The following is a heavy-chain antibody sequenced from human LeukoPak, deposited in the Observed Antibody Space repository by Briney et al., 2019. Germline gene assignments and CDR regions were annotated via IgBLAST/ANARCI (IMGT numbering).Heavy chain of an antibody. CDR3: ARATTVTNFHDAFDI. D-gene: IGHD4-17*01. CDR1: GFTFSRYW. CDR2: IKQDGSQK. J-gene: IGHJ3*02. V-gene: IGHV3-7*05. Sequence: GGSLRLSCAASGFTFSRYWMSWVRQAPGKGLEWVATIKQDGSQKEYVDFVKGRFTISRDNAKNSLYLQMNSLRAEDTAVYYCARATTVTNFHDAFDIWGQGTMVTVSS.